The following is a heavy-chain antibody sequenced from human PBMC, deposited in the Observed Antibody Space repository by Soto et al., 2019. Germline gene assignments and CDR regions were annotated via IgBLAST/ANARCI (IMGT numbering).Heavy chain of an antibody. D-gene: IGHD3-10*01. J-gene: IGHJ4*02. CDR1: GGSISLYY. CDR2: VYHSGTT. Sequence: QVQLQESGPGLVKPSETLSLTCTVSGGSISLYYWTWIRQSPGKGPEWIGYVYHSGTTNYNPSLEGRVTLSLDTSKNQFSLKLRAVTIADTAVYYCAGPPPGGPYRGGFDYWRQGPLVTVSS. V-gene: IGHV4-59*03. CDR3: AGPPPGGPYRGGFDY.